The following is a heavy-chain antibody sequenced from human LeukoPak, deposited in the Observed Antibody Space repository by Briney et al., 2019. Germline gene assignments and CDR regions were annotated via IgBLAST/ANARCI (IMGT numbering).Heavy chain of an antibody. CDR3: AKEEEVLGSNYPLLGGAEY. V-gene: IGHV3-48*01. Sequence: PGGSLRLSCAASGFIFGRDSMNWVRQAPGRGLEWISYISRDSDIRYYADSVRGRFHISRDNARNSLYLQMNSLRADDTAMYYCAKEEEVLGSNYPLLGGAEYWGQGTLVTVSS. CDR2: ISRDSDIR. D-gene: IGHD3-16*01. CDR1: GFIFGRDS. J-gene: IGHJ4*02.